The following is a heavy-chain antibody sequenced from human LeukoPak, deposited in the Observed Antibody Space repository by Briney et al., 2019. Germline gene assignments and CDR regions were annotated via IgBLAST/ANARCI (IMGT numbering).Heavy chain of an antibody. J-gene: IGHJ5*02. CDR3: AKSTNPNSNWVAP. V-gene: IGHV1-2*02. CDR1: GYTFTVYY. Sequence: GASVKVSCKASGYTFTVYYMHWVRQAPGQGLEWMGWINPNSGGTNYAQKFQGRVTMTRDTSITTAYMELNRLIFDDTAVYYCAKSTNPNSNWVAPWGQGTLVTVSS. CDR2: INPNSGGT.